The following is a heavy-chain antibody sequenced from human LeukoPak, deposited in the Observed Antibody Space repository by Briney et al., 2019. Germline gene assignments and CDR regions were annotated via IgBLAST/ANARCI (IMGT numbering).Heavy chain of an antibody. J-gene: IGHJ4*02. D-gene: IGHD5-12*01. CDR2: IYYSGST. V-gene: IGHV4-61*01. CDR1: GGSVSSGSYY. Sequence: SETLSLTCTVSGGSVSSGSYYWSWIRQPPGKGLEWIGCIYYSGSTNYNPSLKSRVTISVDTSKNQFSLKLSSVTAADTAVYYCARADIVATIGDYWGQGTLVTVSS. CDR3: ARADIVATIGDY.